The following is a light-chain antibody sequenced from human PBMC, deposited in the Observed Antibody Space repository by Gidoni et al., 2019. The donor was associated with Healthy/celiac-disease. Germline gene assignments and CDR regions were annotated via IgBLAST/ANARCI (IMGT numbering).Light chain of an antibody. CDR2: WAS. Sequence: DIAMTQLPDPLAVSLGERATINRKSRQSVLYSSNNNNYLAWYQQKPGQPPKLLIYWASTRESGVPDRFRGSGSGADFTLTISSLQAEDVAVYYCQQYYSTPPTFGQGTRVEIK. J-gene: IGKJ1*01. CDR1: QSVLYSSNNNNY. CDR3: QQYYSTPPT. V-gene: IGKV4-1*01.